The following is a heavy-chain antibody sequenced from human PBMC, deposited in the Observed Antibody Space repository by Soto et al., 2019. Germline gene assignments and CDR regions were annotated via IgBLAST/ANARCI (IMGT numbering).Heavy chain of an antibody. V-gene: IGHV1-24*01. CDR1: GYTLTELS. J-gene: IGHJ4*02. CDR3: AKRGAATTNFDY. CDR2: FDPEDGET. D-gene: IGHD6-25*01. Sequence: ASVKVSCKVSGYTLTELSMHWVRQAPGKGLEWMGGFDPEDGETIYAQKFQGRVTMTEDTSTDTAYMELSSLRSEDTAVSYCAKRGAATTNFDYWGQGTLVTVSS.